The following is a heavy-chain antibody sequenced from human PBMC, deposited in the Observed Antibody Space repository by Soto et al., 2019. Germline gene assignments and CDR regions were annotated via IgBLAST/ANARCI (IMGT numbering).Heavy chain of an antibody. Sequence: EVHLVESGGDLVQTGGSLRLSCAIFESTVSRDWMNWVRQAPGKGLEWVAHINQDGSEKYYVDSVKGRFTISRDNAKKSLYLQMNSQRPADTAMYYCSGGVGDAFWGQGTLVTVSS. CDR2: INQDGSEK. CDR1: ESTVSRDW. D-gene: IGHD1-26*01. CDR3: SGGVGDAF. J-gene: IGHJ4*02. V-gene: IGHV3-7*04.